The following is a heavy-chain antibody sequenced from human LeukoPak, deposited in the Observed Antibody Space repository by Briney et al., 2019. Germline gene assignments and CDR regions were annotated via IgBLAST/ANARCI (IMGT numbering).Heavy chain of an antibody. J-gene: IGHJ6*02. CDR3: AKDRMVRGRLYYYGMDV. V-gene: IGHV3-30*18. D-gene: IGHD3-10*01. CDR2: ISYDGSNK. CDR1: GFTFSSYG. Sequence: PGGSLRLSCAASGFTFSSYGMHWVRQAPGKGLEWVAVISYDGSNKYYADSVKGRFTISRDNSKNTLHLQMNSLRAEDTAVYYCAKDRMVRGRLYYYGMDVWGQGTTVTVSS.